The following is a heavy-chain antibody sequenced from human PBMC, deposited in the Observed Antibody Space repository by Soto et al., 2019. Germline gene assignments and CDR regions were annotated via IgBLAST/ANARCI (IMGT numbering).Heavy chain of an antibody. CDR3: ARDWSRYFDSSGLMWFY. CDR2: ISAHNGDT. Sequence: ASVKVSCKASGYTFNYYGISWVRQAPGQGLEWVGWISAHNGDTKYAQNLQGRLTLTTDTSTCTAYMELTSLTSDDTAVYYCARDWSRYFDSSGLMWFYWGQGTLVTVSS. D-gene: IGHD3-22*01. V-gene: IGHV1-18*04. J-gene: IGHJ4*02. CDR1: GYTFNYYG.